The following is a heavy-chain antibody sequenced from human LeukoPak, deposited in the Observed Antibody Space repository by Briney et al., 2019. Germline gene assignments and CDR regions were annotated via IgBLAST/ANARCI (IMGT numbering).Heavy chain of an antibody. Sequence: PGGSLRLSCAASRFTFRSYWMSWVRQAPGKGLEWVANIKQDGSETYYVDSVKGRFTISRDNAKNSVYLQMNGLRAEDTAVYYCARDYGGNSIDYWGQGTLVTVSS. J-gene: IGHJ4*02. CDR2: IKQDGSET. CDR1: RFTFRSYW. V-gene: IGHV3-7*05. D-gene: IGHD4-23*01. CDR3: ARDYGGNSIDY.